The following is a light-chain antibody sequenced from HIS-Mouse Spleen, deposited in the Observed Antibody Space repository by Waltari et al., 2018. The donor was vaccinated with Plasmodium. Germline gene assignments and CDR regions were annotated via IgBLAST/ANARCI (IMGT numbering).Light chain of an antibody. Sequence: EIVMPPPPATLSVSPGERATISCRASPSVSSNLAWYQQKPGQAPSLLIYCSSTRATGILTRFSGSGSGTAFTLTISSLQSEDFAVYYCQQYNNLPFTFGPGPKVDIK. CDR2: CSS. J-gene: IGKJ3*01. CDR1: PSVSSN. CDR3: QQYNNLPFT. V-gene: IGKV3-15*01.